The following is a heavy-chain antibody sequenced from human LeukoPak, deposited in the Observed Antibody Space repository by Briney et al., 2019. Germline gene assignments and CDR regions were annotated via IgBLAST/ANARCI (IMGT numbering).Heavy chain of an antibody. Sequence: GGSLRLSCAASGFTLSSYGMHGVRQAPGKGLEGVAVIWYDGSNKYYADSVKGRFTISRDNSKNTLYLQMNSLRAEYTAVYYCARYGCSGGSCYYFDYWGQGTLVTVSS. CDR3: ARYGCSGGSCYYFDY. D-gene: IGHD2-15*01. CDR1: GFTLSSYG. V-gene: IGHV3-33*01. CDR2: IWYDGSNK. J-gene: IGHJ4*02.